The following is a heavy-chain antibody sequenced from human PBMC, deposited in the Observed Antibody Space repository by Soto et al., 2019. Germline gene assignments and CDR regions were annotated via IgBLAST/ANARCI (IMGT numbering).Heavy chain of an antibody. V-gene: IGHV1-18*01. Sequence: ASVKVSYKASGYTFTSYGITWVRQAPGQGLEWMGWVNTYNGKTSYAQKLQGRVTMTTDTFTSTAYLELMSMRSDDTAVYYCASDPDSSRSLSGYWGQGTLVTVSS. J-gene: IGHJ4*02. CDR3: ASDPDSSRSLSGY. CDR2: VNTYNGKT. CDR1: GYTFTSYG. D-gene: IGHD3-22*01.